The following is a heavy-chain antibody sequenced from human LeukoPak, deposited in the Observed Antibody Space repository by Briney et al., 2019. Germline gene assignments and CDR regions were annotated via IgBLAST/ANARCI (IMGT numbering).Heavy chain of an antibody. Sequence: PSETLSLTCAVYGGSFSGYYWSWIRQPPGKGLEWIGEINHSGSTNYNPSLKSRVIILVCTSKNQFSRKLISVTAADTAVYYCASGELYYYGMDVWGQGTTVTVSS. D-gene: IGHD1-7*01. V-gene: IGHV4-34*01. J-gene: IGHJ6*02. CDR1: GGSFSGYY. CDR3: ASGELYYYGMDV. CDR2: INHSGST.